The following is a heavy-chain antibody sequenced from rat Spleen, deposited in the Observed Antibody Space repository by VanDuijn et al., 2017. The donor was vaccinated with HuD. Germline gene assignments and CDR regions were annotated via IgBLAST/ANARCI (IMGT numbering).Heavy chain of an antibody. V-gene: IGHV5-27*01. J-gene: IGHJ2*01. CDR1: GFTFSNYG. CDR2: ISTSGGST. CDR3: TTTWNFDY. Sequence: EVELVESGGGLVQPGRSMKLSCAASGFTFSNYGMAWVRQAPTTGLDWVASISTSGGSTYYRDSVKGRFTISRDNAKSTLYLQMDSLRSEDTATYYCTTTWNFDYWGQGVMVTVSS.